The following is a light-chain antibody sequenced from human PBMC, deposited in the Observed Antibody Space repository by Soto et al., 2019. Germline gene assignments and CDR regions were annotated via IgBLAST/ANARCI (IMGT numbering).Light chain of an antibody. CDR2: GAS. Sequence: VMTQSPATLSVSPGERATLSCWASETVATNLAWYQQKPGQAPRLLLSGASTRAAGISDRFRGSVSGTEFTLTSSSLRSEDSAIYYCQQYFEWPPMTFGQGTKVEI. CDR3: QQYFEWPPMT. CDR1: ETVATN. V-gene: IGKV3-15*01. J-gene: IGKJ1*01.